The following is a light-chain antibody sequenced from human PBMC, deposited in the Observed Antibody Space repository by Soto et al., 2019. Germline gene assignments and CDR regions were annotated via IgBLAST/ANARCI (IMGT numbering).Light chain of an antibody. CDR2: SNN. CDR1: SSNIGSNT. Sequence: QLVLTQPPSASGTPGQRVTIFCSGSSSNIGSNTVSWYQQVPLSAPKLLIYSNNQRPSGVPDRFSGSKSATSASLAISGPQSEDEPDYYCAAWDDSLNGRVFGGGTKLTVL. CDR3: AAWDDSLNGRV. J-gene: IGLJ3*02. V-gene: IGLV1-44*01.